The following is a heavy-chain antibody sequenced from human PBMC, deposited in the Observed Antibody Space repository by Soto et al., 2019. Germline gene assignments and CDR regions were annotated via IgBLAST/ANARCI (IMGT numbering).Heavy chain of an antibody. Sequence: QLQLQESGPGLVKPSETLSLTCSVSGGTISSRTFWWAWIRQPPGKGLEWIGDMYYSGSSYSSPSLKSRVTLSVDTSKNQLSLKLNSVTAADTAVYYCARHPRDDYNYGGSGIFDYWGQGTLVTVSS. J-gene: IGHJ4*02. CDR1: GGTISSRTFW. CDR2: MYYSGSS. CDR3: ARHPRDDYNYGGSGIFDY. V-gene: IGHV4-39*01. D-gene: IGHD4-4*01.